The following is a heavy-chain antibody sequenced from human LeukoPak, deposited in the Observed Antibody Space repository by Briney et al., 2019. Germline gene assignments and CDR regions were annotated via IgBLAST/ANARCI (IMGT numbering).Heavy chain of an antibody. V-gene: IGHV4-31*03. J-gene: IGHJ4*02. CDR1: GGSISSGGYY. D-gene: IGHD2-21*01. CDR3: ARVLGGARGGGYSILHFDQ. CDR2: IYYSGST. Sequence: PSQTLSLTCTVSGGSISSGGYYWSWIRQHPGKGLEWIGYIYYSGSTYYNPSLKSRVTISVDTSKNQFSLKLSSVTAADTAVYYCARVLGGARGGGYSILHFDQWGQGTLVTVSS.